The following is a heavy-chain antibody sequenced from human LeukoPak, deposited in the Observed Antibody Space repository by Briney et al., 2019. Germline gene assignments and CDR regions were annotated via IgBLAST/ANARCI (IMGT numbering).Heavy chain of an antibody. V-gene: IGHV3-33*01. D-gene: IGHD1-26*01. CDR1: GFTFSSYG. CDR3: ARGVYSGSYYGSGRFDY. CDR2: IWYDGSNK. J-gene: IGHJ4*02. Sequence: GGSLRLSCAASGFTFSSYGMHWVRQAPGKGLEWVAVIWYDGSNKYYADSVKGRFTISGDNSKNTLYLQMNSLRAEDTAVYYCARGVYSGSYYGSGRFDYWGQGTLVTVSS.